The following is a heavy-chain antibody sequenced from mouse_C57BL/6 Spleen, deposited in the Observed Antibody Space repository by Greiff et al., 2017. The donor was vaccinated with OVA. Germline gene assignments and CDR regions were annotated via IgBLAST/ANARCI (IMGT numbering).Heavy chain of an antibody. CDR2: IYPGSGNT. CDR1: GYTFTDYY. V-gene: IGHV1-76*01. D-gene: IGHD1-1*01. Sequence: VQLQESGAELVRPGASVKLSCKASGYTFTDYYINWVKQRPGQGLEWIARIYPGSGNTYYNEKFKGKATLTAEKSSSTAYMQLSSLTSEDSAVYFCARSDYYGGSSAWFAYWGQGTLVTVSA. J-gene: IGHJ3*01. CDR3: ARSDYYGGSSAWFAY.